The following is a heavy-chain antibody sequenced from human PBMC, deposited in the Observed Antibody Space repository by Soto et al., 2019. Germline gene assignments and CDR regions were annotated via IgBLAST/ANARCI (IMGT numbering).Heavy chain of an antibody. CDR2: IIPIFGTA. CDR1: GGTFSSYA. J-gene: IGHJ6*02. CDR3: ASKADYYDSSGHAPYGMDV. Sequence: SVKVSCQASGGTFSSYAISCVREAPGQGLEWMGGIIPIFGTANYAQKFQGRVTITADKSTSTAYMELSSLRSEDTVVYYCASKADYYDSSGHAPYGMDVWGQGTTVTVSS. V-gene: IGHV1-69*06. D-gene: IGHD3-22*01.